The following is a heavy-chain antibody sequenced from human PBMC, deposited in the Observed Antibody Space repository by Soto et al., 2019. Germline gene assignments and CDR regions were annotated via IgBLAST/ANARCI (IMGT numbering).Heavy chain of an antibody. V-gene: IGHV1-18*01. J-gene: IGHJ1*01. CDR2: ISAYNGNT. CDR1: GYTFTSYG. D-gene: IGHD1-26*01. Sequence: QVQLVQSGAEVKKPGASVKVSCKASGYTFTSYGISWVRQAPGQGLEWMGWISAYNGNTNYAQKLQGRVTMTTDTPTSTAYRGRRGLKSADRAVYSCGREWGSYSSPPGGQATLAT. CDR3: GREWGSYSSPP.